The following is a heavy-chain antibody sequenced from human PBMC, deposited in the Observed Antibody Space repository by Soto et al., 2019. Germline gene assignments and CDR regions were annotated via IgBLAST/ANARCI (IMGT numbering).Heavy chain of an antibody. CDR1: GYTFTGYY. V-gene: IGHV1-2*04. CDR3: AREGGNYYDSSGYQGPIIYYYGMDV. CDR2: INPNSGGT. J-gene: IGHJ6*02. D-gene: IGHD3-22*01. Sequence: ASVKVSCKASGYTFTGYYMHWVRQAPGQGLEWMGWINPNSGGTNYAQKFQGWVTMTRDTSISTAYMELSRLRSDDTAVYYCAREGGNYYDSSGYQGPIIYYYGMDVWGQGTTVTVS.